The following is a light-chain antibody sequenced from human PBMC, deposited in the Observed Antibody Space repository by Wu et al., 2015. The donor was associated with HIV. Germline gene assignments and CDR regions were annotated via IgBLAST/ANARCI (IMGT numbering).Light chain of an antibody. V-gene: IGKV3-20*01. J-gene: IGKJ3*01. CDR2: GVS. CDR3: QQYSSSPT. CDR1: QSVSSNY. Sequence: EIVLTQSPGTLSLSPGERATLSCRASQSVSSNYLAWYQQKPGQSPRLLIYGVSSRATGIPDRFSGSGSGTNFTLTVSRLEPEDFAVYYCQQYSSSPTFGPGTKVDIK.